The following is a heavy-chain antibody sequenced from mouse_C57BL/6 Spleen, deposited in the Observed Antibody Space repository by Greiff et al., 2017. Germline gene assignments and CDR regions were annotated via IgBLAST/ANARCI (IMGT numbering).Heavy chain of an antibody. J-gene: IGHJ4*01. V-gene: IGHV5-16*01. CDR3: ARDSNYEYYAMDY. CDR1: GFTFSDYY. CDR2: INYDGSST. D-gene: IGHD2-5*01. Sequence: EVQVVESEGGLVQPGSSMKLSCTASGFTFSDYYMAWVRQVPEKGLEWVANINYDGSSTYYLDSLKSRFIISRDNAKNILYLQMSSLKSEDTATYYCARDSNYEYYAMDYWGQGTSVTVSS.